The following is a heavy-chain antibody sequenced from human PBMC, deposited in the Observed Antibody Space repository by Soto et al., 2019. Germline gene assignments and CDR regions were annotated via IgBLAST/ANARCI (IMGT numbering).Heavy chain of an antibody. D-gene: IGHD1-26*01. V-gene: IGHV3-21*01. CDR2: VSRSSDYI. CDR1: GFTFSSYS. J-gene: IGHJ4*02. CDR3: ARDVELGTVYSFVY. Sequence: GGSLRLSCAASGFTFSSYSTNWVRQAPGKGLEWVSSVSRSSDYIYYADSVKGRFTISRDNAKNSLFLQMNSLRAEDTAVYYCARDVELGTVYSFVYWGQGSLVTVSS.